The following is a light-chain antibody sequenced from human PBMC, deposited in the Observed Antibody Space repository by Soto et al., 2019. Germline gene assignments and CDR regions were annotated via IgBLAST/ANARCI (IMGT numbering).Light chain of an antibody. CDR1: QSVSSIY. CDR3: QQYGSSPIT. Sequence: EIVLTQSPGPLSLSPGGRATLSCRASQSVSSIYLAWYQQNPGQAPSLLIYATSSRATGIPDRFSGSGSGTDFSLTISRLEPEDYAVYYCQQYGSSPITFGQGTRLEIK. J-gene: IGKJ5*01. V-gene: IGKV3-20*01. CDR2: ATS.